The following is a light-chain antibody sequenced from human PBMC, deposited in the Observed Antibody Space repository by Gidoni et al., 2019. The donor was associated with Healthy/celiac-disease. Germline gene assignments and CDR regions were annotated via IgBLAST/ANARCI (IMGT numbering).Light chain of an antibody. CDR2: GAS. CDR1: QSVSSSY. CDR3: QQYGSSPLT. J-gene: IGKJ4*01. V-gene: IGKV3-20*01. Sequence: IVLTQSPGTRSLSPGERATLSCRASQSVSSSYLAWYQQKPGQAPRLLIYGASSRATGIPDRFSGSGSGTDFTLTSSRLEPEDFAVYYCQQYGSSPLTFGGGTKVEIK.